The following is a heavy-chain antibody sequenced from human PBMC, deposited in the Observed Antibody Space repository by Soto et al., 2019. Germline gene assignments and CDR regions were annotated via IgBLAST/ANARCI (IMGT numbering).Heavy chain of an antibody. J-gene: IGHJ5*02. Sequence: GGSLRLSCAASGFTFSIFAMHWVRQAPGKGLEWVAVMSHDGSKTFYADSVKGRLTISRDNSKNTLYLQLNSLRLEDTAVYYCARESSSWYGRPWFDPWGQGTLVTVS. V-gene: IGHV3-30-3*01. CDR1: GFTFSIFA. CDR3: ARESSSWYGRPWFDP. CDR2: MSHDGSKT. D-gene: IGHD6-13*01.